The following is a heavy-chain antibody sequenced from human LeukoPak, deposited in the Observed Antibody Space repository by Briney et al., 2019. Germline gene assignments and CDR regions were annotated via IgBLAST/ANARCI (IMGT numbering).Heavy chain of an antibody. CDR3: ARDPTYCSSTSCP. CDR2: INPNSGGT. D-gene: IGHD2-2*01. J-gene: IGHJ5*02. CDR1: GYTFTGYY. Sequence: GASVKVSCKASGYTFTGYYMHWVRQAPGQGLEWMGWINPNSGGTNYAQKFQGRVTVTRDTFISTAYMELSRLRSDDTAVYYCARDPTYCSSTSCPWGQGTQVTVSS. V-gene: IGHV1-2*02.